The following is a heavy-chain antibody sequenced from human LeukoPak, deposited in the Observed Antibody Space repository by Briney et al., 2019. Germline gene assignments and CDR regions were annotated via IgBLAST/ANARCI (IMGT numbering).Heavy chain of an antibody. CDR3: AKSAYSGSPLFDY. Sequence: GGSLRLSCAASGFTFSSYSMNWVRQASGKGLEWVSSISSSSSYIYYADSVKGRFTISRDNAKNSLYLQMNSLRAEDTAVYYCAKSAYSGSPLFDYWGQGTLVTVSS. V-gene: IGHV3-21*01. CDR1: GFTFSSYS. CDR2: ISSSSSYI. D-gene: IGHD1-26*01. J-gene: IGHJ4*02.